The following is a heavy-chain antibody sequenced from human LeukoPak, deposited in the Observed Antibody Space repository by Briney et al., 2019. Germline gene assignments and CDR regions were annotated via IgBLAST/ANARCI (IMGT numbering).Heavy chain of an antibody. J-gene: IGHJ4*02. CDR1: GTSFSSYC. Sequence: PSETLSLTCGVSGTSFSSYCWSWIRQTPEKGLEWIGEVNHSGYTNMNPSLKSRVTISVDTSKNQFSLMLTSVTAADTAVYFCARMTTGHDYWGQGTLVTVSS. CDR2: VNHSGYT. D-gene: IGHD4-17*01. CDR3: ARMTTGHDY. V-gene: IGHV4-34*01.